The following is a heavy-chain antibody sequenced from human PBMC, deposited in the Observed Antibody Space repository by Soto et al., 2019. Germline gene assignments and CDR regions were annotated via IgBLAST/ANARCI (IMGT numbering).Heavy chain of an antibody. Sequence: EVQLLESGGGLVQPGGSLRLSCAASGFTFSSYAMSWVRQAPGKGLEWVSAISGSGGSTYYADSVKGRFTISRDNSKNTRYLQMNSLRAEDTAVYYCAKDQLSSWLATTFDYWGQGTLVTVSS. CDR2: ISGSGGST. CDR1: GFTFSSYA. CDR3: AKDQLSSWLATTFDY. J-gene: IGHJ4*02. V-gene: IGHV3-23*01. D-gene: IGHD6-19*01.